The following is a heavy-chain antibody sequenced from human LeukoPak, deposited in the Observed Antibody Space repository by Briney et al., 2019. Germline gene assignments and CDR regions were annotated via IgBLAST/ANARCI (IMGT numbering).Heavy chain of an antibody. V-gene: IGHV1-18*01. CDR1: GYTFTSYG. CDR3: ARSHYYDSSGYHSIGFKY. D-gene: IGHD3-22*01. J-gene: IGHJ4*02. CDR2: ISAYKGNT. Sequence: ASVKVSCKASGYTFTSYGISWVRQAPGQGLEWMGWISAYKGNTNYAQKLQGRVTMATDTSTSTAYMELRSLRSDDTAVYYCARSHYYDSSGYHSIGFKYWGQGTLVTVSS.